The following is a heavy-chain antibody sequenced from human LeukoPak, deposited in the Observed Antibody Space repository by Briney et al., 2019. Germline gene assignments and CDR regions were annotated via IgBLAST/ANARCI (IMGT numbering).Heavy chain of an antibody. V-gene: IGHV3-23*01. D-gene: IGHD3-3*01. Sequence: GGSLRPSCAASGFTFSSYAMSWVCQAPGKGLEWVSAISGSGGSTYYADSVKGRFTISRDNSKNTLYLQMNSLRAEDTAVYYCAKDGGHTIFGVGGPGWGQGTLVTVSS. CDR2: ISGSGGST. J-gene: IGHJ4*02. CDR1: GFTFSSYA. CDR3: AKDGGHTIFGVGGPG.